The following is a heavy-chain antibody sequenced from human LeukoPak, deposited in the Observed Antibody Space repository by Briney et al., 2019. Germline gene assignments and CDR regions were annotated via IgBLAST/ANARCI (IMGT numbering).Heavy chain of an antibody. CDR3: ARDMGIFFDY. CDR1: GGSISSYY. CDR2: IYYSGST. Sequence: SETLSLTCTVSGGSISSYYWSWIRQPPGKGLEWIGYIYYSGSTNYNPSLKSRVTISVDTSKNQFSLKLSSVTAADTAVYYCARDMGIFFDYWGQGTLVTVSS. D-gene: IGHD7-27*01. J-gene: IGHJ4*02. V-gene: IGHV4-59*01.